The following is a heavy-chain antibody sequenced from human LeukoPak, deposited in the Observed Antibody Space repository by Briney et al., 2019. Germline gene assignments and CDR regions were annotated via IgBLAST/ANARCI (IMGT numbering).Heavy chain of an antibody. CDR1: GFTFSSYS. Sequence: GGSLRLSCAASGFTFSSYSMNWVRQAPGKGLEWVSSISSSSSYIYYADSVKGRFTISRDNAKNSLYLQMNSLRAEDTAVYYCARGKLLVWFDPWGQGTLVTVSS. D-gene: IGHD3-10*01. CDR3: ARGKLLVWFDP. J-gene: IGHJ5*02. CDR2: ISSSSSYI. V-gene: IGHV3-21*01.